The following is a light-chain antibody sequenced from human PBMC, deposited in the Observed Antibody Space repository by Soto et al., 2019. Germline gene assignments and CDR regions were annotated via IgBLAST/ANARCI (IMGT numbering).Light chain of an antibody. Sequence: DIQMTQSPSSLSASVGDRVTITCRTSQSLTSYLNWYQQKIGRAPKLLIYSASNLQSGVPSRVSGSGSGTEFTLTISSLQPEDFATYYCQQSYVTPWTFGQGTKVEMK. V-gene: IGKV1-39*01. CDR3: QQSYVTPWT. J-gene: IGKJ1*01. CDR2: SAS. CDR1: QSLTSY.